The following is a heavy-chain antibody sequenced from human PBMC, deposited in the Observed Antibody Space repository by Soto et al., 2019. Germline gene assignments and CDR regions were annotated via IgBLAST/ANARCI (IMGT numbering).Heavy chain of an antibody. CDR3: ARDRGYCSGGTCSSDWFDP. Sequence: QAQLVQSGEEGKKPGASVKVSCKASGYTFISFGISWVRQAPGQGLEWMGWINSYNGQTKFAQNLQGRVTLTRDTSTTTAFMELRSLRSDDTAVYYCARDRGYCSGGTCSSDWFDPWGQGTLVTVSS. J-gene: IGHJ5*02. CDR1: GYTFISFG. D-gene: IGHD2-15*01. V-gene: IGHV1-18*01. CDR2: INSYNGQT.